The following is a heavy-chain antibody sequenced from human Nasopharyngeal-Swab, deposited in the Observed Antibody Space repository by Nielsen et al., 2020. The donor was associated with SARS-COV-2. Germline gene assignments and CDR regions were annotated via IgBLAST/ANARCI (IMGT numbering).Heavy chain of an antibody. J-gene: IGHJ5*02. V-gene: IGHV3-74*01. CDR3: AREEAWSKTFDR. CDR1: GITLSNSW. D-gene: IGHD2-15*01. CDR2: INTDARDT. Sequence: GESLKISCVASGITLSNSWMHWVRQGPGKGLVWVSRINTDARDTTYADPVKGRFTISRDNAKNTLYLQMDSLRVEDTAVYYCAREEAWSKTFDRWGQGTLVTVAS.